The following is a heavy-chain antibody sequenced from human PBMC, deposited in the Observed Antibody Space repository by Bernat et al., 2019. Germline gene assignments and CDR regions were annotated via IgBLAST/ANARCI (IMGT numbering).Heavy chain of an antibody. J-gene: IGHJ4*02. Sequence: EVQLVESGGGLVQPGGSLRLSCAASGFTVSRHYMSRVRQAPGKGLEWVSVIYSGGSTFYADSVKGRFTISRDNSKDTLYLQMNNLRAEDTALYYCAREGVLDDGANSGNFDYWGQGTLVTVSS. CDR1: GFTVSRHY. D-gene: IGHD4-23*01. V-gene: IGHV3-66*01. CDR2: IYSGGST. CDR3: AREGVLDDGANSGNFDY.